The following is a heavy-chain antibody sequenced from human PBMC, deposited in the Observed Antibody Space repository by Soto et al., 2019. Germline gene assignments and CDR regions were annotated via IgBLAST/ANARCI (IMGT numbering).Heavy chain of an antibody. CDR2: ISQLGTNK. CDR3: ARESEDLTSNFDY. V-gene: IGHV3-30-3*01. J-gene: IGHJ4*02. CDR1: GFTFSSYA. Sequence: PGGSLRLSCAASGFTFSSYAMYWLRQAPGKGLQWVASISQLGTNKYYADSVRGRFTISRDNAKNSVYLDMNSLSAEDTAVYYCARESEDLTSNFDYWGQGTLVTVSS.